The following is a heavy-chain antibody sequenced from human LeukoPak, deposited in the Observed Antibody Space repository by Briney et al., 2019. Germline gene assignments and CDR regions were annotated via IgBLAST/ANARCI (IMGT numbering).Heavy chain of an antibody. J-gene: IGHJ6*02. D-gene: IGHD6-19*01. CDR2: ISGSGGST. CDR1: GFTFSSYA. Sequence: GSLRLSCAASGFTFSSYAMSWVRQAPGKGLEWVSAISGSGGSTYYADSVKGRFTISRDNSKNTLYLQMNSLRAEDTAVYYCAKAVAVAGISYYYYGMDVWGQGTTVTVSS. V-gene: IGHV3-23*01. CDR3: AKAVAVAGISYYYYGMDV.